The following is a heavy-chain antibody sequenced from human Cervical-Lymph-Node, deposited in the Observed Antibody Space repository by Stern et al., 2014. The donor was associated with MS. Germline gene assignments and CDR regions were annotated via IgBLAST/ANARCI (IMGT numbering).Heavy chain of an antibody. D-gene: IGHD1-26*01. Sequence: EVQLVQSGPELRKPGESLKISCKASGYSLTKYWIAWVRQTPGKGLEWMGICYPGDSDTRYNPSSQGQVTITADKSISTAYLQWSSLKASDTAIFYCARVYSGTYYLCDSWGQGTLVTVSS. CDR3: ARVYSGTYYLCDS. CDR1: GYSLTKYW. J-gene: IGHJ4*02. CDR2: CYPGDSDT. V-gene: IGHV5-51*03.